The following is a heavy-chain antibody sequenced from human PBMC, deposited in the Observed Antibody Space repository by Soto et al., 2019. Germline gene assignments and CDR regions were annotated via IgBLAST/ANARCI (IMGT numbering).Heavy chain of an antibody. Sequence: PGGSLRLSCAASGFTFSIYAMSWVRQAPGKGLEWVSGISGSGVSTYYADSVNGRSTISRDNSKNTLYLHMNSLRVEDTAVYYCARPEGYDFWSGLTAPHAFDIWGQGTMVTVSS. D-gene: IGHD3-3*01. CDR3: ARPEGYDFWSGLTAPHAFDI. J-gene: IGHJ3*02. V-gene: IGHV3-23*01. CDR2: ISGSGVST. CDR1: GFTFSIYA.